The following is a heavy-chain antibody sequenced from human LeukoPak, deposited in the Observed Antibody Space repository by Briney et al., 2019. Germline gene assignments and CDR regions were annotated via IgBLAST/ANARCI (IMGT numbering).Heavy chain of an antibody. J-gene: IGHJ4*02. CDR3: ARGLAAAYD. Sequence: SETLSLTCAVYGGSSSGYYWSWIRQPPGKGLEWIGEINHSGSTNYNPSPKSRVTISVGTSKNQFSLKLSSVTAADTAVYYCARGLAAAYDWGQGTLVTVSS. CDR2: INHSGST. CDR1: GGSSSGYY. V-gene: IGHV4-34*01. D-gene: IGHD6-13*01.